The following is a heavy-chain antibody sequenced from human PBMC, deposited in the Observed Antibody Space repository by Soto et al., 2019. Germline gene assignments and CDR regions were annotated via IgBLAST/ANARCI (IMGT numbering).Heavy chain of an antibody. CDR2: IWYDGSNK. CDR3: ARVMKPLGHCSSTSCPGYYYYMDV. V-gene: IGHV3-33*01. J-gene: IGHJ6*03. CDR1: GFTFSSYG. D-gene: IGHD2-2*01. Sequence: CAASGFTFSSYGMHWVRQAPGKGLEWVAVIWYDGSNKYYADSVKGRFTISRDNSKNTLYLQMNSLRAEDTAVYYCARVMKPLGHCSSTSCPGYYYYMDVWGKGTTVTVSS.